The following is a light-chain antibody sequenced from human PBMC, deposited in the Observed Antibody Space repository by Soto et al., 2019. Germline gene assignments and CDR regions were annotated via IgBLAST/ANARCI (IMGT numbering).Light chain of an antibody. CDR3: QQYNSYWT. CDR1: QSISSY. J-gene: IGKJ1*01. V-gene: IGKV1-39*01. CDR2: AES. Sequence: DIQMTQSPSSLSASVGDRVTITCRASQSISSYLNWYQQKPGKAPKLLIYAESSLQSGVPSRFSGSGSGTDFTLTISSLQPEDFATYYCQQYNSYWTFGQGTKVDIK.